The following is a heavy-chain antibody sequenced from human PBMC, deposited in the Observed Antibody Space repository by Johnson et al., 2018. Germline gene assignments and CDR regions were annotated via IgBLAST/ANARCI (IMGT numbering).Heavy chain of an antibody. D-gene: IGHD6-13*01. Sequence: QVQLGECGGGVVEPGRSLRLSCGASGFTFSNFGMHWVRQAPGKGLEWVADISYDGRNKNYADSVKGRFAISRDNSKNTLYVQRDSLRAEDTAVYYCAKDLSVRYSSRWSDAFDIWGPGTMVTVSS. J-gene: IGHJ3*02. CDR3: AKDLSVRYSSRWSDAFDI. V-gene: IGHV3-30*18. CDR1: GFTFSNFG. CDR2: ISYDGRNK.